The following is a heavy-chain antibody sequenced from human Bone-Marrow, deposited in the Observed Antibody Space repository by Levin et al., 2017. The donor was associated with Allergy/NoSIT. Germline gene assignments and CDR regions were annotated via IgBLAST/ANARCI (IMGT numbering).Heavy chain of an antibody. D-gene: IGHD5-24*01. V-gene: IGHV1-69*01. CDR3: ARDAGLGLQISS. J-gene: IGHJ4*02. CDR2: IIPMFGTT. CDR1: GGTFKSYT. Sequence: GGSLRLSCKASGGTFKSYTISWVRQAPGQGLEWMAGIIPMFGTTHYAQKFHGRVTITADESTITAYMELTSLRVEDTAIYYCARDAGLGLQISSWGQGTLVTVSS.